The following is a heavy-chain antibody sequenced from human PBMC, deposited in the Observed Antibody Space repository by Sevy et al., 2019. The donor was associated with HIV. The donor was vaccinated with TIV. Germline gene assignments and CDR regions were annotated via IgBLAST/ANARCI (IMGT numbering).Heavy chain of an antibody. CDR2: ISGSGAST. J-gene: IGHJ4*02. V-gene: IGHV3-23*01. Sequence: GGSLRLSCAASGFTFSSYAMSWVRQAPGKGLEWVSAISGSGASTYYADSVKGRFTISRDNSKNTLYLQMNSLRAEDTAVYYCAKAGGYGDYESNFDYWGQGTLVTVSS. D-gene: IGHD4-17*01. CDR3: AKAGGYGDYESNFDY. CDR1: GFTFSSYA.